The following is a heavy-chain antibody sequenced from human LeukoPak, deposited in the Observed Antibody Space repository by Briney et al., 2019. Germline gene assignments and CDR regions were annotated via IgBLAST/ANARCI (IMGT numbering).Heavy chain of an antibody. CDR2: ISAYNGNT. CDR1: GYTFTSYG. Sequence: ASVKVSCKASGYTFTSYGISWVRQAPGQGLEWMGWISAYNGNTNYAQKLQGRVTMTTDTSTSTAYMELRSLRSDDTAVYYCAREPPPSYYDFWSGHPPFDYWGQGTLVTVSS. V-gene: IGHV1-18*01. CDR3: AREPPPSYYDFWSGHPPFDY. J-gene: IGHJ4*02. D-gene: IGHD3-3*01.